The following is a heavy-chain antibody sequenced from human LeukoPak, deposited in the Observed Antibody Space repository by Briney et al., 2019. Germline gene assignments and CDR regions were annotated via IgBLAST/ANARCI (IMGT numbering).Heavy chain of an antibody. D-gene: IGHD6-13*01. CDR1: GYSFTTYG. CDR3: ARSDAIAAAGTRNSNFDY. Sequence: AAVTVSCKASGYSFTTYGISWVGQAPGHGMEGMGGISAYSGNRNSPQKLQGRVTITTDRSTGTAYMELGSLSSDDTAVSFCARSDAIAAAGTRNSNFDYWGQGTLVTVSS. V-gene: IGHV1-18*01. J-gene: IGHJ4*02. CDR2: ISAYSGNR.